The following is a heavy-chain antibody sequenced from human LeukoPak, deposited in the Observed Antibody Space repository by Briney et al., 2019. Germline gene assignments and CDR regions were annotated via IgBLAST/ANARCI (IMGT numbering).Heavy chain of an antibody. J-gene: IGHJ3*02. CDR3: ARYSAIWEFNDAFDI. D-gene: IGHD3-10*01. V-gene: IGHV1-8*01. CDR1: GYTFTSYD. Sequence: ASVKVSCKASGYTFTSYDINWVRQATGQGLEWMGWMNPNSGNTGYAQKFQGRVTMTRNTPISTAYMELSSLRSEDTAVYYCARYSAIWEFNDAFDIWGQGTMVTVSS. CDR2: MNPNSGNT.